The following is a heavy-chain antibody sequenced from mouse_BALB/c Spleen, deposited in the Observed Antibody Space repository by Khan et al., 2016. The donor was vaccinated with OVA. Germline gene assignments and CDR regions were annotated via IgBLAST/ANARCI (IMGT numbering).Heavy chain of an antibody. J-gene: IGHJ2*01. V-gene: IGHV1S136*01. Sequence: EVQLQQSGPELVKPGASVKMSCKPSGYIFTNYVLHWVKQKPGQSLEWIGYINPYNGGTRYNENFKGKATLASDKSSITAYMELRSLTSEDSAVYYCARGNWQSYDCDYGGQGTTLTLSS. CDR3: ARGNWQSYDCDY. D-gene: IGHD4-1*01. CDR2: INPYNGGT. CDR1: GYIFTNYV.